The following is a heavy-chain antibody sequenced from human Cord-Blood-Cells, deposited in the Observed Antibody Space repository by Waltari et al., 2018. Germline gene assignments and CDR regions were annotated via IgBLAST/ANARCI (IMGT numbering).Heavy chain of an antibody. J-gene: IGHJ4*02. CDR2: LKQDVSDK. CDR1: GFTFSSYW. D-gene: IGHD5-12*01. CDR3: ARGGGYDIYFDY. Sequence: EVQLVESGGGLVQPGGSLRLSCAASGFTFSSYWMSWVRPAPGKELGGVANLKQDVSDKYDVYSGNGPFTISRDNAKSSLVLQMNRLRAEDTAVYYCARGGGYDIYFDYWGQGTLVTVSS. V-gene: IGHV3-7*01.